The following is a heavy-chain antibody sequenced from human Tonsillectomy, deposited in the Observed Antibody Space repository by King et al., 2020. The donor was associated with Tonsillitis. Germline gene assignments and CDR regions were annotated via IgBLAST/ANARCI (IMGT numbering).Heavy chain of an antibody. CDR1: GFSFSDAW. CDR2: IQTKSDGETT. Sequence: VQLVESGGGVVKPGGSLRLSCAGSGFSFSDAWMSWVRQAPGKGLEWVGRIQTKSDGETTDYSAPVKGRFTISRDDSKNTVHLQMHSLKAEDTAVYYCSSEDQDYNIGWLDLNFFQSWGQGTLVTVSS. D-gene: IGHD6-19*01. V-gene: IGHV3-15*01. J-gene: IGHJ4*02. CDR3: SSEDQDYNIGWLDLNFFQS.